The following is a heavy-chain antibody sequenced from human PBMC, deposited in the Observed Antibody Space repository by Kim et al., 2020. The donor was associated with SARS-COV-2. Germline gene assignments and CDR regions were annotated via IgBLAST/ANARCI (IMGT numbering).Heavy chain of an antibody. CDR1: GFTFSDYY. J-gene: IGHJ4*01. Sequence: GGSLRLSCAVSGFTFSDYYMSWIRQAPGKGLEWVAYINSDGTSMKYADSVNGRFAISRDNGKQSLSLQMSSLTPDDTAVYYCVREPACWGHGTLVTVPS. CDR3: VREPAC. CDR2: INSDGTSM. V-gene: IGHV3-11*01.